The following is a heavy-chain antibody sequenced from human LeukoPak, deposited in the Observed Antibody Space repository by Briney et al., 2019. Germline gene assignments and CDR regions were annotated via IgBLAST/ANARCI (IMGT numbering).Heavy chain of an antibody. D-gene: IGHD6-13*01. CDR2: INHSGRT. J-gene: IGHJ3*02. V-gene: IGHV4-34*01. CDR3: ARGPRGGYSSSWQHAFDI. Sequence: SETLSLTCAVYGGSFSGYYWSWIRQPPGKGLEWIGEINHSGRTNYNPSLKSRVTISVATSKNQFSLKLSSVTAADTAVYYCARGPRGGYSSSWQHAFDIWGQGTMVTVSS. CDR1: GGSFSGYY.